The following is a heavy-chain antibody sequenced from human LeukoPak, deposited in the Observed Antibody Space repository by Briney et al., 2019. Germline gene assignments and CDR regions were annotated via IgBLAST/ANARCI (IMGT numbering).Heavy chain of an antibody. CDR3: AKVGSGWPGYYFDY. Sequence: GGSLRLSCAASGFTFSSYAMHWVRLSPGKGLEYVPGISSNGGTTSYADSVQGRFTISRDNSKNMLYLQMGSLRGEDMAVYYCAKVGSGWPGYYFDYWGQGTLVTVSS. CDR2: ISSNGGTT. CDR1: GFTFSSYA. J-gene: IGHJ4*02. V-gene: IGHV3-64*02. D-gene: IGHD6-19*01.